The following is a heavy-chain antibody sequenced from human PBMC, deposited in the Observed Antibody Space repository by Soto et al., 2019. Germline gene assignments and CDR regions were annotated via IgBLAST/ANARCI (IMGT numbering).Heavy chain of an antibody. D-gene: IGHD6-6*01. CDR1: RGSVSSDGYS. Sequence: SETLSLTCTVSRGSVSSDGYSWSWIRQPPGKGLEWIGYIYHGDSPYYNPSLRSRVNISVDTSKNQFSLRLTSVTAADTAVYFCAGSSSAATNWFDPWGQGTLVTVSS. CDR3: AGSSSAATNWFDP. J-gene: IGHJ5*02. V-gene: IGHV4-30-2*01. CDR2: IYHGDSP.